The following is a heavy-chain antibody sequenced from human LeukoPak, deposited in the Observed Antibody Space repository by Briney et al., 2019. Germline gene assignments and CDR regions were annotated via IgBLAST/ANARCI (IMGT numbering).Heavy chain of an antibody. Sequence: GGSLILSCAASGFAFSSYGMHWVRQAPGKGLEWVAVIWYDGSNKYYADSVKGRFTISRDNSKNTLYLQMNSLRAEDTAVYYCAKDRTAGYDGLVDYWGQGTLVTVSS. CDR1: GFAFSSYG. D-gene: IGHD5-12*01. J-gene: IGHJ4*02. V-gene: IGHV3-33*06. CDR2: IWYDGSNK. CDR3: AKDRTAGYDGLVDY.